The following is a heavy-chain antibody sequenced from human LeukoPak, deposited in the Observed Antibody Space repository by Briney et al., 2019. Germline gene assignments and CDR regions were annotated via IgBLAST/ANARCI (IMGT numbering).Heavy chain of an antibody. CDR1: GFTFSSYS. CDR2: ISSSSSYI. CDR3: ARDRAWNYFDY. Sequence: GGSLRLSCAASGFTFSSYSMNWVRQAPGKGLEWVSSISSSSSYIYYADSVKGRFTISRDNSKNTLYLQMDSLRAEDTAVYYCARDRAWNYFDYWGQGTLVTVSS. V-gene: IGHV3-21*01. J-gene: IGHJ4*02. D-gene: IGHD3-3*01.